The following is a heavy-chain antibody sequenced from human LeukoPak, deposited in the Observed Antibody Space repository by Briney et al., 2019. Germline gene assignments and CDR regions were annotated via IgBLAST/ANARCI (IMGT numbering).Heavy chain of an antibody. D-gene: IGHD5-18*01. V-gene: IGHV3-23*01. J-gene: IGHJ4*02. CDR3: GKTTVGYSSGQKPAWPVDY. Sequence: PGGSLRLSCEASGFTFGSHAMYWVRQAPRKGLEWVAGIFGSGGSPHYADPVKGRFTISRDNSRNTVYLQINSLRAEDTAVYYCGKTTVGYSSGQKPAWPVDYWDQGTLVTVSS. CDR1: GFTFGSHA. CDR2: IFGSGGSP.